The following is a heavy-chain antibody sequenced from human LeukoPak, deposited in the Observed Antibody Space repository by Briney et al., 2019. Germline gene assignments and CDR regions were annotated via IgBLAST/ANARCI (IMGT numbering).Heavy chain of an antibody. Sequence: PSETLSLTCTVSGGSVSSGSYYWSWIRQPPGKGLEWIGYIYYSGSTNYNPSLKSRVTISVDTSKNQFPLKLSSVTAADTAVYYCARGGYCSGGSCYSSRYYWGQGTLVTVSS. D-gene: IGHD2-15*01. CDR1: GGSVSSGSYY. V-gene: IGHV4-61*01. CDR3: ARGGYCSGGSCYSSRYY. J-gene: IGHJ4*02. CDR2: IYYSGST.